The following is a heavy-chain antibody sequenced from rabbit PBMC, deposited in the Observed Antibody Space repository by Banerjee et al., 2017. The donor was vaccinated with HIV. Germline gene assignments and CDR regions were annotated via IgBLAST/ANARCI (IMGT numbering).Heavy chain of an antibody. CDR2: IHVGSSGST. CDR3: ARDDDYGDIYFVL. J-gene: IGHJ4*01. Sequence: QSLEESGGDLVKPGASLTLTCTASGFSFSTSYYMCWVRQAPGKGLEWIACIHVGSSGSTYYASWAKGRFTISKTSSTTVTLQMTSLTAADTATYFCARDDDYGDIYFVLWGPGTLVTVS. CDR1: GFSFSTSYY. D-gene: IGHD2-1*01. V-gene: IGHV1S40*01.